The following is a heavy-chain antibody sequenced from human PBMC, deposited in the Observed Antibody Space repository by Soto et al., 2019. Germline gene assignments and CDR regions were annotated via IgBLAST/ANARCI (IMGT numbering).Heavy chain of an antibody. J-gene: IGHJ4*02. V-gene: IGHV2-5*02. CDR1: GFSLTTSGVG. Sequence: QITLKESGPTLVKPTQTLTLTCSFSGFSLTTSGVGVGWFRQPPGKALEWLALLYWGDDKRYRPSLKSRLTVAKDTSKTSIILTITNMDPADTATYYCAHSPQVTVTTYYYDSWGQGTLVTVSS. D-gene: IGHD4-17*01. CDR2: LYWGDDK. CDR3: AHSPQVTVTTYYYDS.